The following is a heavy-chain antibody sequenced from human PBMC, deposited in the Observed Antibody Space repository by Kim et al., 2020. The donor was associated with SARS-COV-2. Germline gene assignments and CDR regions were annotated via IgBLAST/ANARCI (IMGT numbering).Heavy chain of an antibody. D-gene: IGHD3-10*01. CDR1: GFTFSSYG. J-gene: IGHJ4*02. CDR2: ISYDGSNK. V-gene: IGHV3-30*18. Sequence: GGSLRLSCAASGFTFSSYGMHWVRQAPGKGLEWVAVISYDGSNKYYADSVKGRFTISRDNSKNTLYLQMNSLRAEDTAVYYCAKARGVRGVIHYFDYWGQGTLVTVSS. CDR3: AKARGVRGVIHYFDY.